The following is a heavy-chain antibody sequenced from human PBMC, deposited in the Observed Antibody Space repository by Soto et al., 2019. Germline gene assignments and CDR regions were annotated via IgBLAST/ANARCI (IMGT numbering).Heavy chain of an antibody. D-gene: IGHD6-19*01. CDR1: GYTFTSYG. V-gene: IGHV1-18*01. J-gene: IGHJ4*02. CDR2: ISAYNGNT. Sequence: ASVKVSCKASGYTFTSYGISWVRQAPGQGLEWMGWISAYNGNTNYAQKLQGRVTMTTDTSTSTAYMELRSLRSDDTAVYYCARGGRVWNSSGSVRYFDYWGQGTLVTVSS. CDR3: ARGGRVWNSSGSVRYFDY.